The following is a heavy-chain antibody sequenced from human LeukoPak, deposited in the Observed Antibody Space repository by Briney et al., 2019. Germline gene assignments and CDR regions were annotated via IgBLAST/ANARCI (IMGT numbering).Heavy chain of an antibody. J-gene: IGHJ4*02. Sequence: GGSLRLSCAASGFTFSSYAMSWIRQAPGKGLEWVSAISGSGGSTYYADSVKGRFTISRDNSKNTLYLQMNSLRAEDTAVHYCAKDLGSGRDYGGWGQGTLVTVSS. CDR2: ISGSGGST. CDR3: AKDLGSGRDYGG. D-gene: IGHD3-10*02. V-gene: IGHV3-23*01. CDR1: GFTFSSYA.